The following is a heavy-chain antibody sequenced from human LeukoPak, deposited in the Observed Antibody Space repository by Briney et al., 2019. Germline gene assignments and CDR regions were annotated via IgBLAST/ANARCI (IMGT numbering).Heavy chain of an antibody. CDR1: GGSFSGYY. CDR2: VDTTGSA. V-gene: IGHV4-59*10. D-gene: IGHD4-11*01. J-gene: IGHJ4*02. Sequence: PSETLSLTCAVYGGSFSGYYWSWIRQPAGKALEWIGRVDTTGSAKYNPSLKSRVTISVATSKNQFSLKLRSVSAADTAVYYCAKSSDYNNFLFAYWGQGTLDTVSS. CDR3: AKSSDYNNFLFAY.